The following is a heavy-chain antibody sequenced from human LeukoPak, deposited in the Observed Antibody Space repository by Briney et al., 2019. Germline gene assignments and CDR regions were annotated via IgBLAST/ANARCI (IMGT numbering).Heavy chain of an antibody. Sequence: GGSLRLPCAASGFTFSSYSMNWVRQAPGKGLEWVSYISSSSSTIYYADSVKGRFTISRDNAKNSLYLQMNSLRAEDTAVYYCARGQSFDWLTHEYWGQGTLVTVSS. D-gene: IGHD3-9*01. CDR3: ARGQSFDWLTHEY. J-gene: IGHJ4*02. CDR2: ISSSSSTI. CDR1: GFTFSSYS. V-gene: IGHV3-48*01.